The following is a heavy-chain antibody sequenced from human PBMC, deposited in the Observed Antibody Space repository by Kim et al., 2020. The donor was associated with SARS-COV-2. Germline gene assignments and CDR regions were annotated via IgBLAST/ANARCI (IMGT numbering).Heavy chain of an antibody. CDR3: ALFGVVIGATRGFDP. J-gene: IGHJ5*02. V-gene: IGHV4-30-4*01. CDR2: IYYSGST. CDR1: GGSISSGDYY. Sequence: SETLSLTCTVSGGSISSGDYYWSWLRQPPGKGLEWIGYIYYSGSTYYNPSLKSRATISVDTSKNQFSLKLSSVTAADTAVYYCALFGVVIGATRGFDPWGQGTLVTVSS. D-gene: IGHD3-3*01.